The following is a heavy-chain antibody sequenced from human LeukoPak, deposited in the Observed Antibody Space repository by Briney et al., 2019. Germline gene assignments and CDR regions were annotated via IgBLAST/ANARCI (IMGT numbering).Heavy chain of an antibody. CDR3: AKGHIVGAPYYFDY. J-gene: IGHJ4*02. Sequence: PGGSLRLSCAASGFTFSNAWMSWVRQAPGKGLEWVSAISGSGGSTYYADSVKGRFTISRDNSKNTLYLQMNSLRAEDTAVYYCAKGHIVGAPYYFDYWGQGTLVTVSS. CDR2: ISGSGGST. CDR1: GFTFSNAW. D-gene: IGHD1-26*01. V-gene: IGHV3-23*01.